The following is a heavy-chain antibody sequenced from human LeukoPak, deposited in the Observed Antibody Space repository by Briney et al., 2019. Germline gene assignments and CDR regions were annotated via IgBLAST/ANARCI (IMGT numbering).Heavy chain of an antibody. V-gene: IGHV3-48*01. D-gene: IGHD3-22*01. Sequence: GSLRLSCAASGFTLSTYAMNWVRQTPGKGLEWISYISGSGNTKFYADSVRGRFTVSIDKDKNSVHLQMDSLRADDTAIYYCARVVIRSPLHYYGMDVWGLGTTVTVSS. CDR3: ARVVIRSPLHYYGMDV. CDR2: ISGSGNTK. J-gene: IGHJ6*02. CDR1: GFTLSTYA.